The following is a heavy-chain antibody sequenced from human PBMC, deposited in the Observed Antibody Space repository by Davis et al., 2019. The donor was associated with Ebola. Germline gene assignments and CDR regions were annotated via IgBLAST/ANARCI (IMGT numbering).Heavy chain of an antibody. J-gene: IGHJ4*02. CDR2: INPHNGNT. D-gene: IGHD2-8*02. CDR3: VRDRLDVLLMVSLDH. CDR1: GYTFTSYA. V-gene: IGHV1-18*01. Sequence: AASVKVSCKASGYTFTSYAMHWVRQAPGQRLEWMGWINPHNGNTNYAQKLQGRVTMTTDTSTSTAYMELRSLRSDDTAVYYCVRDRLDVLLMVSLDHWGQGTLATVSS.